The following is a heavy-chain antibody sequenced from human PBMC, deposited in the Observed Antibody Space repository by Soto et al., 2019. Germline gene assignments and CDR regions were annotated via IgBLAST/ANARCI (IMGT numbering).Heavy chain of an antibody. CDR1: GFTFSSYG. CDR3: AKPKHAVADHYYYYGMDV. CDR2: ISYDGSNK. V-gene: IGHV3-30*18. Sequence: PGGSLRLSCAASGFTFSSYGIHWVRQAPGKGLEWVAVISYDGSNKYYADSVKGRFTISRDNSKNTLYLQMNSLRAEDTAVYYCAKPKHAVADHYYYYGMDVWGQGTTVTVSS. J-gene: IGHJ6*02. D-gene: IGHD6-19*01.